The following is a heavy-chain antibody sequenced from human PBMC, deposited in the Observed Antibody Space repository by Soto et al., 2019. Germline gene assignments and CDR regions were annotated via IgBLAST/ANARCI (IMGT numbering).Heavy chain of an antibody. CDR1: GFTFSNYG. J-gene: IGHJ4*02. Sequence: QVQLVESGGGMVQPGKSLRLSCAASGFTFSNYGMHWVRQAPGKGLEWVAGIWYDGSNKYYADSVKSRFTISRDDSKNPLYQQMSSMRAEDTAVYYCARERWSGNYPIDYWGEGTLVTVSS. CDR3: ARERWSGNYPIDY. D-gene: IGHD1-26*01. CDR2: IWYDGSNK. V-gene: IGHV3-33*01.